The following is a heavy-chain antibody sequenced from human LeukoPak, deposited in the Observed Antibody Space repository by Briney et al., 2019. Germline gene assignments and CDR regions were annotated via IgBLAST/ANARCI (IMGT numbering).Heavy chain of an antibody. V-gene: IGHV4-4*02. CDR1: GGSISSSNW. J-gene: IGHJ4*02. CDR2: IYHSGST. D-gene: IGHD5-24*01. Sequence: SETLSLTRAVSGGSISSSNWWSWVRQPPGKGLEWIGEIYHSGSTNYNPSLKSRVTISVDKSKNQFSLKLSSVTAADTAVYYCARAGRWLQTFDYWGQGTLVTVSS. CDR3: ARAGRWLQTFDY.